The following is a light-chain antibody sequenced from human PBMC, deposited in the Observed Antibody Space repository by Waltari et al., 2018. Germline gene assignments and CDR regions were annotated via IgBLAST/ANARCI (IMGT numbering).Light chain of an antibody. V-gene: IGKV3-20*01. J-gene: IGKJ1*01. CDR2: GAS. CDR3: QQYYSTPGT. Sequence: SPGERATLSCRVSQNVSSNYLAWYQQKSGLAPRLLIYGASNRATGIPDRFSGSGSGTDFTLTISSLQAEDVAVYYCQQYYSTPGTFGQGTKVEIK. CDR1: QNVSSNY.